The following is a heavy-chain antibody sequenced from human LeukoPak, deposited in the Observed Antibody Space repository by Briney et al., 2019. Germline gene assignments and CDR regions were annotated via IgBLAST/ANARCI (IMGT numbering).Heavy chain of an antibody. D-gene: IGHD4-17*01. Sequence: SETLSLTCAVYGGSFSNYYWSWIRQPPGKGLEWIGEINHGGSTNYNPSLKSRVTISVHTSKNQFSLKLSSVTAADTAVYYCARDKGDYGDYYWFDPWGQGTLVTVSS. CDR3: ARDKGDYGDYYWFDP. V-gene: IGHV4-34*01. CDR1: GGSFSNYY. CDR2: INHGGST. J-gene: IGHJ5*02.